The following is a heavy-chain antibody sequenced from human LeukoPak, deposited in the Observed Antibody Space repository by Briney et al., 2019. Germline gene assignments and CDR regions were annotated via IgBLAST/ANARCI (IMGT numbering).Heavy chain of an antibody. CDR3: ASSGVVVITPFDY. Sequence: GGSLRLSCAASGFTFSSYWMSWVRQAPGKGLEWLANIKQDGSEKYYVDSVKGRFTISRDNAKNSLYLQMNSLRAEDTAVYYCASSGVVVITPFDYWGQGTLVTVSS. D-gene: IGHD3-22*01. CDR1: GFTFSSYW. V-gene: IGHV3-7*01. J-gene: IGHJ4*02. CDR2: IKQDGSEK.